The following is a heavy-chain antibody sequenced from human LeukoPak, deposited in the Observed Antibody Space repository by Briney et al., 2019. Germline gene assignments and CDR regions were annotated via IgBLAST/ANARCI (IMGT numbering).Heavy chain of an antibody. CDR2: IKSDGTGT. D-gene: IGHD4-17*01. J-gene: IGHJ2*01. CDR3: ARDPTTVTAPYWYFDL. CDR1: GFSFCTYW. V-gene: IGHV3-74*01. Sequence: GGSLRLSCAASGFSFCTYWMHWVRQATGKGLVWVSRIKSDGTGTSYGDSVKGRFTISRDNAKNTLYLQMNSLRAEDTAIYYCARDPTTVTAPYWYFDLWGRGTLVTVSS.